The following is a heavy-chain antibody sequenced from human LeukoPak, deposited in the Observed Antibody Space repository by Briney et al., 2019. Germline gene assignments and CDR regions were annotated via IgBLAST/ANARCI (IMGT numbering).Heavy chain of an antibody. Sequence: PSETLSLTCAVSGYSISSGYYWGWIRQPPGKGLEWIGSIYHSGSTYYNPSLKSRVTISVDTSKNQFSLKLSSVTAAYTAVYYCARQVDYFDYWGQGTLVTVSS. CDR2: IYHSGST. J-gene: IGHJ4*02. CDR3: ARQVDYFDY. V-gene: IGHV4-38-2*01. CDR1: GYSISSGYY.